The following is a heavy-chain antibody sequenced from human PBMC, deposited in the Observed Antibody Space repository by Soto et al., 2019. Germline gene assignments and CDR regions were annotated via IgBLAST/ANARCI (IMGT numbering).Heavy chain of an antibody. Sequence: QVHLQESGPGLVKPSEILSLTCTVSGASISNYSWSWVRQSPGKGLEWIGCIYYSGSTKYNPSFRSRGTILVYISKNQFSRPLNSVTAADTAVYYCARDPRVRGSEEGFDPWGQGTLVTVSS. D-gene: IGHD3-10*01. V-gene: IGHV4-59*01. CDR2: IYYSGST. CDR1: GASISNYS. J-gene: IGHJ5*02. CDR3: ARDPRVRGSEEGFDP.